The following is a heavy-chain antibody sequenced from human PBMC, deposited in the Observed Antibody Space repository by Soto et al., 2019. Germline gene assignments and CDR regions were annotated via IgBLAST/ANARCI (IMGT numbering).Heavy chain of an antibody. CDR3: ARVVDTAMVFFDY. CDR1: GGSISSGDYY. Sequence: KTSETLSLTCTVSGGSISSGDYYWIWIRQPPGKGLEWIGYIYYSGSTYYNPSLKSRVTISVDTSKNQFSLKLSSVTAADTAVYYCARVVDTAMVFFDYWGQGTLVTVSS. V-gene: IGHV4-30-4*01. D-gene: IGHD5-18*01. CDR2: IYYSGST. J-gene: IGHJ4*02.